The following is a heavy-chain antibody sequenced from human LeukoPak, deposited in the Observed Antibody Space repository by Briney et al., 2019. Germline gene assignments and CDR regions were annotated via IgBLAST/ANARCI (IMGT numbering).Heavy chain of an antibody. CDR2: ISAYNGNT. CDR3: ARDPDYYGSGTLTKYYGMDV. Sequence: ASVKVSCKASGYTFTSYGISWVRQAPGQGLEWMGWISAYNGNTNYAQKLQGRVTMTTDTSTSTAYMELRSLRSDDTAVYYCARDPDYYGSGTLTKYYGMDVWGQGTTVTVSS. V-gene: IGHV1-18*01. J-gene: IGHJ6*02. CDR1: GYTFTSYG. D-gene: IGHD3-10*01.